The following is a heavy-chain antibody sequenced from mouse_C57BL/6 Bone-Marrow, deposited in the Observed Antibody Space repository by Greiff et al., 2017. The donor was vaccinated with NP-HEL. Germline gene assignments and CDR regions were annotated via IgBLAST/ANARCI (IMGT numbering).Heavy chain of an antibody. Sequence: EVQLQQSGAELVRPGASVKLSCTASGFNIKDDYMHWVKQRPEQGLEWIGWIDPENGDTEYASKFQGKATITADTSSNTAYLQLSSLTSEDTAVYYCTTRRVFITTVVTFDVWGTGTTVTVSS. J-gene: IGHJ1*03. D-gene: IGHD1-1*01. CDR3: TTRRVFITTVVTFDV. CDR1: GFNIKDDY. V-gene: IGHV14-4*01. CDR2: IDPENGDT.